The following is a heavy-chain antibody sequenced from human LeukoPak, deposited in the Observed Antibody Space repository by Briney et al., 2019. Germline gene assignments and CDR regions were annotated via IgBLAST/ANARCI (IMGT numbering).Heavy chain of an antibody. CDR2: IYSGGST. CDR3: ASGDPRIAVAGTGFDY. V-gene: IGHV3-53*01. J-gene: IGHJ4*02. CDR1: GFTVSSNY. Sequence: PGQSLRLSCAASGFTVSSNYMSWVRQAPGKGLEWVSVIYSGGSTYYADSVKGRFTISRDNSKNTLYLQMNSLRAEDTAVYYCASGDPRIAVAGTGFDYWGQGTLVTVSS. D-gene: IGHD6-19*01.